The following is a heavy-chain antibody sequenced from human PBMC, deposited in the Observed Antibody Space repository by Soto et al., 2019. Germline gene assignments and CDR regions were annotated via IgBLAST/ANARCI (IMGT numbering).Heavy chain of an antibody. Sequence: PSETLSLTCAVSGYSISSGNYWAWIRQPPGRGLEWIGSLYHIGSTHYNTSLKSQVTISVDTSKNHFSLELGSVTAADTAIYYCRSSTSCYDESCVDVWGQGTMVTVSS. CDR3: RSSTSCYDESCVDV. V-gene: IGHV4-38-2*01. J-gene: IGHJ6*02. D-gene: IGHD2-2*01. CDR1: GYSISSGNY. CDR2: LYHIGST.